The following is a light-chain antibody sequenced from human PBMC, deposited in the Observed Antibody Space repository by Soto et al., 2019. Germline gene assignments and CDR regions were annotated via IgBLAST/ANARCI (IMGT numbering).Light chain of an antibody. CDR2: TIS. Sequence: DVVMTQSPLSLPVTLGQPASISCRSSQSLVHSYGNTYLTWFQQRPGQSPTRLIYTISNRDSGVPDRLSGSESVTNFTLEISRVEAEDVWVYYSMQGSHWPRTSSQSTKV. V-gene: IGKV2-30*02. CDR3: MQGSHWPRT. J-gene: IGKJ1*01. CDR1: QSLVHSYGNTY.